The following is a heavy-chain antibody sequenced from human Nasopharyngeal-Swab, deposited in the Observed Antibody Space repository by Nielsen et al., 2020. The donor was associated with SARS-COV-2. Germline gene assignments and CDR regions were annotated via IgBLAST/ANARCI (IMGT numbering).Heavy chain of an antibody. CDR1: GGSISSGGYS. Sequence: SETLSLTCAVSGGSISSGGYSWSWIRQPPGKGLEWIGYIYHSGSTYYNPSLKSRVTISVDRSKNQFSLKLSSVTAGDTAVYYCARVGAAAVEAFDYWGQGTLVTVSS. D-gene: IGHD6-13*01. CDR3: ARVGAAAVEAFDY. V-gene: IGHV4-30-2*01. J-gene: IGHJ4*02. CDR2: IYHSGST.